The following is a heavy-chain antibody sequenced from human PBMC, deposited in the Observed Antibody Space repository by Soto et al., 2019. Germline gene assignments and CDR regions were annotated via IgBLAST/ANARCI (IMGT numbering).Heavy chain of an antibody. D-gene: IGHD3-22*01. J-gene: IGHJ4*02. CDR2: IYSVGGT. V-gene: IGHV3-53*01. Sequence: GGSLRLSCAASGFTVSSNYMSWVLQAPGKWLEWVSVIYSVGGTYYSDSLKGRFTISRDNSKNTLYLQMNSLRAEETAVYYCARGYYYDSSGSDFDYWGQGTLVTVSS. CDR3: ARGYYYDSSGSDFDY. CDR1: GFTVSSNY.